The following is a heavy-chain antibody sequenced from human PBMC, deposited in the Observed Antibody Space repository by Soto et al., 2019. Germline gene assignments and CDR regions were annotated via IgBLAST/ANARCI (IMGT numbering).Heavy chain of an antibody. V-gene: IGHV4-34*01. J-gene: IGHJ4*02. Sequence: QVQLQQWGAGLLKPWETLSLTCAVYGGSFSGYYWSWIRQPPGKGLEWIGEINHSGSTNYNPSLKRRVTITVDTSKNQFSLKLSSVIAADMAVYYCARPTTQYGSGRFDYWGQGTLVTVSS. CDR1: GGSFSGYY. CDR2: INHSGST. CDR3: ARPTTQYGSGRFDY. D-gene: IGHD3-10*01.